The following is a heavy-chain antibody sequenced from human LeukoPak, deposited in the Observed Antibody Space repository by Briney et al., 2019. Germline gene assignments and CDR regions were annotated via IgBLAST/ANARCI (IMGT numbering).Heavy chain of an antibody. CDR3: AKDLARGYSYPYYFDY. CDR1: GFTFSSYG. CDR2: ISYDGSNK. J-gene: IGHJ4*02. Sequence: GRSLRLSCAASGFTFSSYGMHWVRQAPGKGLEWVAVISYDGSNKYYADSVKGRFTISRDNSKNTLYLQMNSLRAEDTAVYYCAKDLARGYSYPYYFDYWGQGTLVTVSS. D-gene: IGHD5-18*01. V-gene: IGHV3-30*18.